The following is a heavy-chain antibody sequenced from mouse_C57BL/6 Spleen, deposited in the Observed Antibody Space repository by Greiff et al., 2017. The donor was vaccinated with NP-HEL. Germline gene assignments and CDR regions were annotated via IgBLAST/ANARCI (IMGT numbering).Heavy chain of an antibody. CDR2: IDPSDSET. CDR3: ARGGWLPFAY. CDR1: GYTFTSYW. Sequence: QVQLKQSGAELVRPGSSVKLSCKASGYTFTSYWMHWVKQRPIQGLEWIGNIDPSDSETHYNQKFKDKATLTVDKSSSTAYMQLSSLTSEDSAVYYCARGGWLPFAYWGQGTLVTVSA. J-gene: IGHJ3*01. V-gene: IGHV1-52*01. D-gene: IGHD2-3*01.